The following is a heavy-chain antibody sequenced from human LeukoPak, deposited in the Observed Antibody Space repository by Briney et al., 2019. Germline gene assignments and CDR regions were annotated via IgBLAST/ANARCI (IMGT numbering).Heavy chain of an antibody. CDR1: GYTFTSYG. J-gene: IGHJ6*02. V-gene: IGHV1-18*01. CDR3: AICIVATGYYYYGMDV. Sequence: GASVKVSCKASGYTFTSYGISWVRQAPGQGLEWMGWISAYNGNTNYAQKLQGRVTMTTDTSTSTAYMELRSLRSDDTAVYYCAICIVATGYYYYGMDVWGQGTTVTVSS. D-gene: IGHD5-12*01. CDR2: ISAYNGNT.